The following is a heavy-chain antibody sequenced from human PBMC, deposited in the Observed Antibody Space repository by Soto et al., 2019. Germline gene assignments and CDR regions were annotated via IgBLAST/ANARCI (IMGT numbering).Heavy chain of an antibody. V-gene: IGHV1-46*01. CDR2: INPASGST. D-gene: IGHD6-13*01. CDR3: ARDLEAGDH. CDR1: GYTFTPYY. Sequence: QVQLVQSGAEVKKPGASVKLSCRTSGYTFTPYYIHWVRQAPGQGLEWLAIINPASGSTNYAQDFPGRVTLTMDTSTTTVYMELSGLRAEDTAIFYCARDLEAGDHWGQGTLVTVSS. J-gene: IGHJ4*02.